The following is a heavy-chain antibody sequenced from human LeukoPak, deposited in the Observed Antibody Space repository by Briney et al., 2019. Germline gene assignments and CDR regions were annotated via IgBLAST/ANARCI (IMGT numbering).Heavy chain of an antibody. CDR3: AEGYSSSWHQFDY. CDR2: INHSGST. V-gene: IGHV4-34*01. J-gene: IGHJ4*02. CDR1: GGSFSGYY. D-gene: IGHD6-13*01. Sequence: PSETLSLTCAVCGGSFSGYYWSWIRQPPGKGLEWIGEINHSGSTNYNPSLKSRITISVDTSKNQFSLKLSSVTAADTAVYYCAEGYSSSWHQFDYWGQGTLVTVSS.